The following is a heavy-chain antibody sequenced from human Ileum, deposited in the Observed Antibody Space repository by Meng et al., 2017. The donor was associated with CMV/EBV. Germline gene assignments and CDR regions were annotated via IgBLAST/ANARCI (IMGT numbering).Heavy chain of an antibody. D-gene: IGHD3-22*01. V-gene: IGHV1-18*01. J-gene: IGHJ4*02. CDR1: TSYG. CDR2: ISAYNGDT. CDR3: ARDPGSTFYYDNSGLTPFDY. Sequence: TSYGSSWVRQAPGQGLEWMGWISAYNGDTNYVQKLQGRVTMTTDTSTSTAYMELRSLRSDDTAVYYCARDPGSTFYYDNSGLTPFDYWGQGTLVTVSS.